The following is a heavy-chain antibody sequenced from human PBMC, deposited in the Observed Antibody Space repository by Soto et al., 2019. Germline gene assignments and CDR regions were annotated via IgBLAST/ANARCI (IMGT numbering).Heavy chain of an antibody. J-gene: IGHJ3*02. D-gene: IGHD3-16*01. Sequence: GGSLRLSCAASGFTFSSYAMSWVRQAPGKGLEWVSAISGSGGSTYYADSVKGRFTISRDNSKNTLYLQMNSLRAEDTAVYYCAKKPRSRMITFGGVIEAVVDAFDIWGQGTMVTVSS. V-gene: IGHV3-23*01. CDR1: GFTFSSYA. CDR3: AKKPRSRMITFGGVIEAVVDAFDI. CDR2: ISGSGGST.